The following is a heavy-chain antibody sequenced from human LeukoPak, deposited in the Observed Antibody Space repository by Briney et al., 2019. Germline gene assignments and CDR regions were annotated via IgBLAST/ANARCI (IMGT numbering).Heavy chain of an antibody. J-gene: IGHJ3*01. V-gene: IGHV3-74*01. Sequence: GGSLRLSCSASGFTLSNYWIHWVRQAPGKGLVWVSRINTDGSSTNYADSVRGRLTGSRDNAKNTLYLQMNSLRVEDTAVYYCARVIGWDEPFDLWGHGTLVTVSS. CDR3: ARVIGWDEPFDL. CDR1: GFTLSNYW. D-gene: IGHD1-26*01. CDR2: INTDGSST.